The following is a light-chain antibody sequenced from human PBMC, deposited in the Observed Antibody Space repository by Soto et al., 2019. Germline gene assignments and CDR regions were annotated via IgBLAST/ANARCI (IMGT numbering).Light chain of an antibody. V-gene: IGKV3-20*01. J-gene: IGKJ1*01. Sequence: EIVLTQSPGTLSLSPGDRATVSCRASQSLSSNYLAWYQQKPGQAPKLLIYGASRRATDIPDRFSGSGSGTDFALTITRLEPADFAVYFFQQYDTFPRTFGQGTKVEIQ. CDR2: GAS. CDR3: QQYDTFPRT. CDR1: QSLSSNY.